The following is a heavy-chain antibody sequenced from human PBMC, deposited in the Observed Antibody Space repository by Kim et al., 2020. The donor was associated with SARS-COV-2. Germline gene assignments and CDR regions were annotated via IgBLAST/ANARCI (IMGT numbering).Heavy chain of an antibody. J-gene: IGHJ4*02. CDR3: ARVLSHY. CDR2: YSGST. D-gene: IGHD3-16*02. Sequence: YSGSTYYNPSLKSRVTISVDTSKNQFSLKLSSVTAADTAVYYCARVLSHYWGQGTLVTVSS. V-gene: IGHV4-39*01.